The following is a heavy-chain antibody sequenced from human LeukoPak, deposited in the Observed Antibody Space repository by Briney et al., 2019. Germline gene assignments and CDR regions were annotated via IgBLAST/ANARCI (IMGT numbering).Heavy chain of an antibody. CDR2: IGSSGSTI. V-gene: IGHV3-48*03. J-gene: IGHJ4*02. Sequence: RGPLRLACPGCGFTFSSYEMNWNSQEPGKGGVGESYIGSSGSTIYWPYLVNGRSTISRDNAKNSLYLLINSLAAEDTAVYYCARVAGRSWFDPLYYWGQGTLVTVSS. CDR1: GFTFSSYE. CDR3: ARVAGRSWFDPLYY. D-gene: IGHD6-13*01.